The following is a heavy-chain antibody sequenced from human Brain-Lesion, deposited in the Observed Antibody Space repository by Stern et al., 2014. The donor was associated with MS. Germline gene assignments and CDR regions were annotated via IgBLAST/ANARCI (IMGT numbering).Heavy chain of an antibody. CDR1: GGSISRSRYH. Sequence: VQLVESGPRLAQPSETLSLTCNVSGGSISRSRYHWGCLRQPPGRGLQWLGTMHYTGYTYYIPSHKSPDTTYANTPKTHLYRNLTSGAAADTAVYYGGSLYPGLRRPFDHWGQGALVTVSS. D-gene: IGHD1-14*01. CDR3: GSLYPGLRRPFDH. J-gene: IGHJ4*02. CDR2: MHYTGYT. V-gene: IGHV4-39*02.